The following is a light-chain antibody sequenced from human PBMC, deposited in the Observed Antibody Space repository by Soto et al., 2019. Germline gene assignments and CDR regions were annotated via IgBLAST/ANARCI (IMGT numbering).Light chain of an antibody. CDR1: SSDVGSYNL. Sequence: QSALTQPASVSGSPGHSITISCTGTSSDVGSYNLVSWYQQHPGKAPKLMIYEGTKRPSGVSNRFSGSKSGNTASLTISGLQSEDKADYDCPSCAGSSFYVFRTGTEVTVL. V-gene: IGLV2-23*01. J-gene: IGLJ1*01. CDR3: PSCAGSSFYV. CDR2: EGT.